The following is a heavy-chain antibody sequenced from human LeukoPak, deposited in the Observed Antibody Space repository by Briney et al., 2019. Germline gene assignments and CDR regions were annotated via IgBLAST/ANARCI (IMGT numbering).Heavy chain of an antibody. D-gene: IGHD4-23*01. Sequence: PSETLSLTCTVSGGSISSGGYYWSWIRQHPGKGLEWIGYIYYSGSTYYNPSLKSRVTISVDTSKNQFSLKLSSVTAADTAVYYCAREAAYGGNSYNWFDPWGQGTLVTVSS. CDR2: IYYSGST. V-gene: IGHV4-31*03. J-gene: IGHJ5*02. CDR3: AREAAYGGNSYNWFDP. CDR1: GGSISSGGYY.